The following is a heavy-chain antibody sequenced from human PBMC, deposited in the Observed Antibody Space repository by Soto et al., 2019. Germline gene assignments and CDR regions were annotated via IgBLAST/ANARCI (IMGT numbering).Heavy chain of an antibody. CDR2: ISSSSSYT. D-gene: IGHD6-6*01. CDR1: GFTFSDYY. Sequence: QVQLVESGGGLVKPGGSLRLSCAASGFTFSDYYMSWIRQAPGKGLEWVSYISSSSSYTNYADSVKGRFTISRDNAKNSLYLQMNSLRAEDTAVYYCARVEYSSSSGAHFDYWGQVTLVTVSS. J-gene: IGHJ4*02. V-gene: IGHV3-11*06. CDR3: ARVEYSSSSGAHFDY.